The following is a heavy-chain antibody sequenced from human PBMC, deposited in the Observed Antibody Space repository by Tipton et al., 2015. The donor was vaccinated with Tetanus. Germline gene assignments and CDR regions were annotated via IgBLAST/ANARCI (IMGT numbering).Heavy chain of an antibody. CDR2: ISDSTDYI. Sequence: SLRLSCAAFRFTFSHYSMTWVRQAPGKGLEWVSSISDSTDYIYYADSVKGRFTISRDNARNSLYLQMNSLRAEDTAMYYRARWTTCGSGWYIDYWGHGTLVTVSS. D-gene: IGHD2-21*02. CDR1: RFTFSHYS. CDR3: ARWTTCGSGWYIDY. V-gene: IGHV3-21*01. J-gene: IGHJ4*01.